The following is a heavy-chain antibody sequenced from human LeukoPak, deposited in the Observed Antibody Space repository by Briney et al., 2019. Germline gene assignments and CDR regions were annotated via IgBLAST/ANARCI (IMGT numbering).Heavy chain of an antibody. V-gene: IGHV1-2*02. J-gene: IGHJ4*02. D-gene: IGHD1-26*01. CDR1: GYTFTYYY. CDR2: INPNSGGT. CDR3: ARDGTTVVGATIPFDY. Sequence: VASVKVPCKASGYTFTYYYMHWVRQAPGLGLEWMGWINPNSGGTQYAQKFLGRVTMTTDTSISTAYMDLSSLRSDDTAIYYCARDGTTVVGATIPFDYWGQGTLVTVSS.